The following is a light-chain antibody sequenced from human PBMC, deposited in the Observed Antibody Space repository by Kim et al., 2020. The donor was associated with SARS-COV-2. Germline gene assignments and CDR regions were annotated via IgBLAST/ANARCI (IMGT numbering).Light chain of an antibody. CDR3: CSYADRKIV. J-gene: IGLJ1*01. CDR2: AVT. V-gene: IGLV2-11*01. Sequence: PGQSVTIAGTGTRSDVGGYNYVSWYQQHPGKVPKLIISAVTERPSGVPDRFSGSKSGNTASLTISGLQAEDEADYHCCSYADRKIVFGTGTKVTVL. CDR1: RSDVGGYNY.